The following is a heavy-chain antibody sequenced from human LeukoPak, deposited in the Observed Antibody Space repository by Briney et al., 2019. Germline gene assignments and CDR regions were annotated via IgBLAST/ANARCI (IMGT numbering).Heavy chain of an antibody. Sequence: PSETLSLACTVSGGSISSSSYYWVWIRQPPGKGLEWIGSTYYSGTTYYTPSLKSRVTISVDTSKNQFSLRLSSVTAADTGVYYCARHVGGGTWKFDYWGQGILVTVSS. D-gene: IGHD2-15*01. J-gene: IGHJ4*02. CDR2: TYYSGTT. CDR3: ARHVGGGTWKFDY. V-gene: IGHV4-39*01. CDR1: GGSISSSSYY.